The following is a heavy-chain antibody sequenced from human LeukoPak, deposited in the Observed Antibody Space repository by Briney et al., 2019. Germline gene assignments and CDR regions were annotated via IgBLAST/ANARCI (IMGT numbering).Heavy chain of an antibody. CDR1: GFTFSNYG. D-gene: IGHD3-22*01. CDR3: AREEDYDRPFDY. J-gene: IGHJ4*02. Sequence: GGSLRLSCAASGFTFSNYGMHWVRQAPGKGQEWVVVISYDGSNKYYADSVKGRFTISRDNSKNTLYLQMNSLRAEDTAVYYCAREEDYDRPFDYWGQGTLVTVSS. CDR2: ISYDGSNK. V-gene: IGHV3-30*03.